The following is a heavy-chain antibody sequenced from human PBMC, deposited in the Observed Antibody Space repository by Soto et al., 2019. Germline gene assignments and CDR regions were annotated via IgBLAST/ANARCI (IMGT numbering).Heavy chain of an antibody. V-gene: IGHV4-39*01. CDR3: ARRYGSGTFEY. Sequence: PSETLSLTCTVSGGSISSSSYYWGWIRQPPGKGLEWIGSIFYSGSTYYNPSLKSRVTISVDTSKNQFSLKLTSVTAADTAVYYYARRYGSGTFEYWGHGTLVTVS. CDR1: GGSISSSSYY. CDR2: IFYSGST. J-gene: IGHJ4*01. D-gene: IGHD3-10*01.